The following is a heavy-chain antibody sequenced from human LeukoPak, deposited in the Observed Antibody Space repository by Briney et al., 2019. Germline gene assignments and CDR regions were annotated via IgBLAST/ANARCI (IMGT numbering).Heavy chain of an antibody. CDR2: IDWDDDK. J-gene: IGHJ4*02. D-gene: IGHD3-9*01. CDR1: GFSLSTSGMR. CDR3: ARMGRYFDWFLDY. V-gene: IGHV2-70*04. Sequence: ESGPALVKPTQTLTLTCTFSGFSLSTSGMRVSWIRQPPGKALEWLARIDWDDDKSYSTSLKTRLIISKDTSKNQVVLTMTNMDPVDTATYYCARMGRYFDWFLDYWGQGTLVTVSS.